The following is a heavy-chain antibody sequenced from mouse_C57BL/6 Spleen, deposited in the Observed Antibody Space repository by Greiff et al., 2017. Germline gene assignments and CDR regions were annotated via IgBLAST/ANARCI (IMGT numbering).Heavy chain of an antibody. Sequence: QVQLQQSGAELVKPGASVKISCKASGYAFSSYWMNWVKQRPGKGLEWIGQIYPGDGDTNYNGKFEGKATLTADKSSSTAYMQLSSLTSEDSAVYFCARSGDYYWYFDVWGTGTTVTVSS. V-gene: IGHV1-80*01. CDR3: ARSGDYYWYFDV. J-gene: IGHJ1*03. D-gene: IGHD2-4*01. CDR1: GYAFSSYW. CDR2: IYPGDGDT.